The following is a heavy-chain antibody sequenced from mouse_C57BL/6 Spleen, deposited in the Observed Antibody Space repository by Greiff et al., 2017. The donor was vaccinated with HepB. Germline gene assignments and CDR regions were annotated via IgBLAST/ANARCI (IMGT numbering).Heavy chain of an antibody. V-gene: IGHV1-81*01. CDR1: GYTFTSYG. CDR3: ARRRAYYYGVLYAMDY. Sequence: QVQLQQSGAELARPGASVKLSCKASGYTFTSYGISWVKQRTGQGLEWIGEIYPRSGNTYYNEKFKGKATLTADKSSSTAYMELRSLTSVDSAVYFCARRRAYYYGVLYAMDYWGQGTSVTVSS. J-gene: IGHJ4*01. CDR2: IYPRSGNT. D-gene: IGHD1-1*01.